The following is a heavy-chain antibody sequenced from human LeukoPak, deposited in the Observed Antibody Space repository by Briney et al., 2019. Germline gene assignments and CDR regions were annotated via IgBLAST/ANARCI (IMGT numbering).Heavy chain of an antibody. CDR2: IYSGGST. V-gene: IGHV3-53*01. CDR3: ARDPPAVSISTYA. Sequence: GGSLRLSCAASGFTVSSNYMSWVRQAPGKGLEWVSVIYSGGSTYYADSVKGRFTISRDNSKNTLYLQMNSLRAEDTAVYYCARDPPAVSISTYAWGQGTLVTVSS. D-gene: IGHD3-3*02. J-gene: IGHJ4*02. CDR1: GFTVSSNY.